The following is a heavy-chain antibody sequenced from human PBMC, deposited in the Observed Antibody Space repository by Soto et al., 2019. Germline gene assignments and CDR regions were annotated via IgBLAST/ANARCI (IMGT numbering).Heavy chain of an antibody. Sequence: QITLKESGPTLVKPTQTLTLTCTFSGFSLSTSGVGVGWIRQPPGKALEWLALIYWDDDKRYSPSLKSRLTITKDTSKNQVVLTMTIMDPVDTATYYCAHSQQLSLDYWGQGTLVTVSS. V-gene: IGHV2-5*02. D-gene: IGHD5-18*01. J-gene: IGHJ4*02. CDR3: AHSQQLSLDY. CDR2: IYWDDDK. CDR1: GFSLSTSGVG.